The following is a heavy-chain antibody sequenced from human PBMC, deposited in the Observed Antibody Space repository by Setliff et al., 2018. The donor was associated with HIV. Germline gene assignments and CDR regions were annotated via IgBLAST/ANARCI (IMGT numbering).Heavy chain of an antibody. CDR1: GGSISSHY. CDR3: ARRRASLLYYYYGMDV. CDR2: IYYSGST. J-gene: IGHJ6*02. V-gene: IGHV4-59*11. D-gene: IGHD6-6*01. Sequence: PSETLSLTCTVSGGSISSHYWSWIRQPPGKGLEWIGSIYYSGSTNYNPSLKSRVTISVDTSKNQFSLKLSSVTAADTAVYYCARRRASLLYYYYGMDVWGQGTTVTVSS.